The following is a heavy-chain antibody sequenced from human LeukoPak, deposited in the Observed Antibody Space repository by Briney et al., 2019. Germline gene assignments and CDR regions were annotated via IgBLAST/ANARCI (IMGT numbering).Heavy chain of an antibody. V-gene: IGHV1-2*02. CDR1: EYSLTGYY. CDR2: INPNSGGT. Sequence: ASVKVSCKASEYSLTGYYLHWVRQAPGQGLEWMGWINPNSGGTNCPQRFQGRVTMARDTSISTAYMELSRLRSDDTAVYYCARAGGDKGTYVFDIWGQGTMVTVSS. J-gene: IGHJ3*02. CDR3: ARAGGDKGTYVFDI. D-gene: IGHD2-21*02.